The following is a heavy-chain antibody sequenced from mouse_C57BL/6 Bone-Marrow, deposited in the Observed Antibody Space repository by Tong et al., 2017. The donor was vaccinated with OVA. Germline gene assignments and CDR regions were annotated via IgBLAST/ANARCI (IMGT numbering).Heavy chain of an antibody. CDR2: INSDGGST. J-gene: IGHJ4*01. CDR1: EYEFPSHD. D-gene: IGHD2-3*01. CDR3: ARSRWLLHYYYAMDY. Sequence: EVQLQESGGGLVQPGESLKLSCESNEYEFPSHDMSWVRKTPEKRLELVAAINSDGGSTYYPDTMERRFIISRDNTKETLYLQMSSLRSEDTALYYCARSRWLLHYYYAMDYWGQGTSVTVSS. V-gene: IGHV5-2*01.